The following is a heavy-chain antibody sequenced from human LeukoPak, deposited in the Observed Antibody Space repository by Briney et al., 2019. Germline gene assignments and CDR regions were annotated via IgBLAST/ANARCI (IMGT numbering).Heavy chain of an antibody. J-gene: IGHJ4*02. CDR3: ARGRPHGNDY. D-gene: IGHD4-23*01. CDR1: GFTFSSYW. V-gene: IGHV3-74*01. Sequence: GGSLRLSCAASGFTFSSYWMNWVRQAPGKGLVWVSRIASDGSSTTYADSMKGRFSISRDNAKNTLYLQMNSLRVEDTAVYYCARGRPHGNDYWGQGTLVTVSS. CDR2: IASDGSST.